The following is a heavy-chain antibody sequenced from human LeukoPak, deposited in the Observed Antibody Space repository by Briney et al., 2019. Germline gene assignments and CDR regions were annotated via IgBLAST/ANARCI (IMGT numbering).Heavy chain of an antibody. D-gene: IGHD6-13*01. Sequence: SETQSLTCTVSGGSISSGGYYWSWIRQPPGKGLEWIGYIFHTGNTYYNPSLKSRVTISVDTSKNQFSLKLSSVTAADTAVYYCAKGYSSSPGMFDYWGQGTLVTVSS. V-gene: IGHV4-30-2*01. CDR2: IFHTGNT. J-gene: IGHJ4*02. CDR3: AKGYSSSPGMFDY. CDR1: GGSISSGGYY.